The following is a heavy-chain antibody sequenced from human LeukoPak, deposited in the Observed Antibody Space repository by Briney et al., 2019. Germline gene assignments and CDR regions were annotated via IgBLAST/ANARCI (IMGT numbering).Heavy chain of an antibody. V-gene: IGHV4-59*01. CDR3: ARGSTTVTP. D-gene: IGHD4-17*01. CDR2: IYYSGST. J-gene: IGHJ4*02. Sequence: SETLSLTSTVSGGSISSYYWSWIRQPPGKGLEWIGCIYYSGSTNYNPSLKSRVTISVDTSKNQFSLKLSSVTAADTAVYYCARGSTTVTPWGQGTLVTVSS. CDR1: GGSISSYY.